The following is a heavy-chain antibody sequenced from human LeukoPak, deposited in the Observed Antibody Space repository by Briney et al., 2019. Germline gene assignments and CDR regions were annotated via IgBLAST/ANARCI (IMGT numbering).Heavy chain of an antibody. CDR3: ARGYSGSTLRYYYYYMDV. CDR2: IYYSGST. V-gene: IGHV4-59*01. J-gene: IGHJ6*03. Sequence: PSETLSLTCAVSGGSISGYYWNWIRQPPGKGLEWIGYIYYSGSTNYNPSLKSRVTISVDTSKNQFSLKLSSVTAADTAVYYCARGYSGSTLRYYYYYMDVWGKGTTVTVSS. CDR1: GGSISGYY. D-gene: IGHD5-12*01.